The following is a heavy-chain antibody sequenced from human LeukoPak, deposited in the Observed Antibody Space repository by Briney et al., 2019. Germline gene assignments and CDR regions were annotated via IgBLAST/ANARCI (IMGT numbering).Heavy chain of an antibody. CDR2: IYYSGRT. D-gene: IGHD6-19*01. V-gene: IGHV4-39*01. CDR3: ARVRSVSNWLDP. CDR1: GGSISSSTYY. J-gene: IGHJ5*02. Sequence: SETLSLTCTVYGGSISSSTYYWGWIRQPPGKGLEWIGSIYYSGRTYYNPSLKSRVTISVDTSNNQFSLILSSVTATDTAIYYCARVRSVSNWLDPWGQGTLVTVSS.